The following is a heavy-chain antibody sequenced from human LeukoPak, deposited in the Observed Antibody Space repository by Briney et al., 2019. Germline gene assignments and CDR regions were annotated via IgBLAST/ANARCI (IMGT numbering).Heavy chain of an antibody. CDR1: GFTFDDYA. CDR2: ISWNSGSI. D-gene: IGHD2-2*01. J-gene: IGHJ4*02. V-gene: IGHV3-9*01. CDR3: AKGVVRYQLLWGFDY. Sequence: GGSLRLSCAASGFTFDDYAMHWVRQAPGKGLEWVSGISWNSGSIGYADSVKGRFTISRDNAKNSLYLQMNSLRAEDTALYYCAKGVVRYQLLWGFDYWGQGTLVTVSS.